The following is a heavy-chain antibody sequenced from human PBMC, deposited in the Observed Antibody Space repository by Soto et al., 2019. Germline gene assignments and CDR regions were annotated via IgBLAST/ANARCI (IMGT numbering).Heavy chain of an antibody. V-gene: IGHV3-64*01. Sequence: EVQLVESGGGLVQPGGSLRLSCAASGFTFSSYAMHWVRQAPGKGMEYVSVISSSGGITYYASSVKGRFTISRDNPTNTLYLQMGSLRAEDMAMYYCARTSQYYFASWGQGTLVTVS. CDR3: ARTSQYYFAS. CDR1: GFTFSSYA. J-gene: IGHJ4*02. CDR2: ISSSGGIT.